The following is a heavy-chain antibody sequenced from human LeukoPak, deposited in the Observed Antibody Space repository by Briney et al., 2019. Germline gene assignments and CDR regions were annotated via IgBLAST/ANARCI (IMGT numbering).Heavy chain of an antibody. CDR2: IKQDGSEK. J-gene: IGHJ4*02. CDR1: GFTFSSYW. CDR3: ARPVYDFWSGYYSLDY. V-gene: IGHV3-7*01. D-gene: IGHD3-3*01. Sequence: GGSLRLSCAASGFTFSSYWMSWVRQAPGKGLEWVANIKQDGSEKYYVDSVKGRFTISRDNAKNSLYLQMNSLRAEDTAVYYCARPVYDFWSGYYSLDYWGQGTLVTVSS.